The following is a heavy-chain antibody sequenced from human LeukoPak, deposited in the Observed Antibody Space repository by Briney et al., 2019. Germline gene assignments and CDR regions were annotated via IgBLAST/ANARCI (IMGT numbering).Heavy chain of an antibody. CDR3: AKDRIRWAFDI. D-gene: IGHD4-23*01. CDR1: GFTFSSYA. J-gene: IGHJ3*02. CDR2: IDDSGGNT. Sequence: GGSLRLSCAASGFTFSSYAMSWVRQAPGKGLEWVSSIDDSGGNTHYADSVKGRFTISRDNSKNTLYLQMNSLRAEDTAVFYCAKDRIRWAFDIWGQGTMVTVSS. V-gene: IGHV3-23*01.